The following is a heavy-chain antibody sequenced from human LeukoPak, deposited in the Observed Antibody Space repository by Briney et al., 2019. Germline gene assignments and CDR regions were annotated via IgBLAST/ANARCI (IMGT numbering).Heavy chain of an antibody. D-gene: IGHD4-11*01. J-gene: IGHJ4*02. CDR1: GGSISSSY. CDR3: ARDRYSNYLDY. CDR2: IYYSGST. V-gene: IGHV4-59*12. Sequence: SETLSLTCTVSGGSISSSYWSWIRQPPGKGLEWIGYIYYSGSTNYNPSLKSRVTISVDTSKNQFSLKLNTVTAADTAVYYCARDRYSNYLDYWGQGTPVTVSS.